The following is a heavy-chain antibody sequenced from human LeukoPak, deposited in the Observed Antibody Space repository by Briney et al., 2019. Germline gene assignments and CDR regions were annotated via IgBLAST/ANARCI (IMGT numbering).Heavy chain of an antibody. Sequence: GRSLRLSCAASGFTFSSYAMHWVRPAPGKGLEWVAVISYDGTNKYYAGSVKGRFTISRDNSKNTLYLQMNSLRAEDTAVYYCARAEYSSGWYAPWGQGTLVTVSS. CDR3: ARAEYSSGWYAP. J-gene: IGHJ5*02. V-gene: IGHV3-30*04. D-gene: IGHD6-19*01. CDR2: ISYDGTNK. CDR1: GFTFSSYA.